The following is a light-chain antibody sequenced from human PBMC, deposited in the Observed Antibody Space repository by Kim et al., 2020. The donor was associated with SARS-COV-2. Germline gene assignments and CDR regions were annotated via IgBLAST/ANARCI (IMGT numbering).Light chain of an antibody. CDR3: QQYHPHST. Sequence: DIQMTQSPSILPASVGDTVTITCRASQNVNIWLAWYQQKPGQVPKLLIHKTSGLQRGVPSRFSGGGSGTDFTLTISSLQPDDFATYYCQQYHPHSTFGQGTKVGIK. CDR2: KTS. CDR1: QNVNIW. V-gene: IGKV1-5*03. J-gene: IGKJ1*01.